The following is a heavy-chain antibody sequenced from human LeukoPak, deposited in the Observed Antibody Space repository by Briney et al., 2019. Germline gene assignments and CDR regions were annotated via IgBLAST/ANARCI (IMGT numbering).Heavy chain of an antibody. CDR3: ARARTSSNQRRFDY. V-gene: IGHV4-34*01. J-gene: IGHJ4*02. CDR2: INHSGST. Sequence: SETLSLTCAVYGGSFSGYYWSWIRQPPGKGLEWIGEINHSGSTNYNPSLKSRVTISVDTSKNQFSLKLSSVTAADTAVYYCARARTSSNQRRFDYWGQGTLVTVSP. D-gene: IGHD6-13*01. CDR1: GGSFSGYY.